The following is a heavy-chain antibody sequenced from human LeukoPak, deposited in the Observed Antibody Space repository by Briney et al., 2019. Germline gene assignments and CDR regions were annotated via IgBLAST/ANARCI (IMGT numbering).Heavy chain of an antibody. CDR3: ATCGGNCPLDY. CDR1: GGTFSSYA. V-gene: IGHV1-69*05. Sequence: AASVKVSCKASGGTFSSYAISWVRQAPGQGLEWMGRIIPIFGTANYAQKFQGRVTITTDESTSTAYMELSSLRSEDTAVYYCATCGGNCPLDYWGQGTLVTVSS. CDR2: IIPIFGTA. D-gene: IGHD2-21*02. J-gene: IGHJ4*02.